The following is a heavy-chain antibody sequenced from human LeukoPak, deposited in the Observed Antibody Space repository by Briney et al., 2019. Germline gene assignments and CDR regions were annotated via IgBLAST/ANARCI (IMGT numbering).Heavy chain of an antibody. D-gene: IGHD2-21*01. CDR3: ARMVVDITRWFDP. Sequence: SETLSLTCDVSGDSMSSSRFAWSWLRQPPGKGLEWIGYSYHGGSTHYNPSLQGRVTISVDRTKKQFSLSVNSVTAADTAVYYCARMVVDITRWFDPWGQGTLVTVSS. CDR2: SYHGGST. CDR1: GDSMSSSRFA. J-gene: IGHJ5*02. V-gene: IGHV4-30-2*01.